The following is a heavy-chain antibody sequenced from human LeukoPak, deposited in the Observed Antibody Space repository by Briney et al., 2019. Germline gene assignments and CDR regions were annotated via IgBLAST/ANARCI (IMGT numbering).Heavy chain of an antibody. CDR2: INPSGGST. J-gene: IGHJ4*02. CDR1: GYTFTRYY. Sequence: GASVKVSCKASGYTFTRYYMHWVRQAPGQGLEWMGIINPSGGSTSYAQKFQGRVTMTRDTSASAAYLELSSLRSEDTAVYYCAIRDGYRDYWGQGTLVTVSS. D-gene: IGHD5-24*01. CDR3: AIRDGYRDY. V-gene: IGHV1-46*01.